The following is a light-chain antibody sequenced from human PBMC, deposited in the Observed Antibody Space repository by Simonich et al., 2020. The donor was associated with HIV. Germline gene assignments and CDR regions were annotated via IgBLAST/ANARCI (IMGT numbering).Light chain of an antibody. CDR3: QQYNNWLPIT. J-gene: IGKJ5*01. CDR2: GAS. Sequence: EIVMTQSPATLSVSPGERATLSCRANQSVSSNLAWYQQKPGQAPRLLIYGASTSATGIPARFSGSGSGTEFTLTISSLQSEDFAVYYCQQYNNWLPITFGQVTRLEIK. CDR1: QSVSSN. V-gene: IGKV3-15*01.